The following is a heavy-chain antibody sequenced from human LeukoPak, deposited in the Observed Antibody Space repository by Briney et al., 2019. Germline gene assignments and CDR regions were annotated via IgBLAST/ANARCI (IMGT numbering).Heavy chain of an antibody. CDR2: INHSGST. D-gene: IGHD6-13*01. J-gene: IGHJ5*02. CDR1: GGSFSGDY. V-gene: IGHV4-34*01. Sequence: PSETLSLTCAVYGGSFSGDYWSWIRQPPGKGLEWIGEINHSGSTNYNPSLKSRVTISVDASKHQFSLKLSAVPAADAAVYYCARGRYSSWSWFDPWGQGTLVTVSS. CDR3: ARGRYSSWSWFDP.